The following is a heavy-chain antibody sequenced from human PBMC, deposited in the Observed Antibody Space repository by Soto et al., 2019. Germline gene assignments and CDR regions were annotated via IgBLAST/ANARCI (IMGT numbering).Heavy chain of an antibody. CDR3: AREGGDYGNYYYGMDV. Sequence: PSQTLSRACAISGDIVSSNSSSWNWIRQSPSRGLEWLGRTYYRSKWYNDYAVSVKSRITINPDTSKNQFSLHLNSVTPEDTAVYYCAREGGDYGNYYYGMDVWGQGTTVTVSS. V-gene: IGHV6-1*01. CDR2: TYYRSKWYN. CDR1: GDIVSSNSSS. D-gene: IGHD4-17*01. J-gene: IGHJ6*02.